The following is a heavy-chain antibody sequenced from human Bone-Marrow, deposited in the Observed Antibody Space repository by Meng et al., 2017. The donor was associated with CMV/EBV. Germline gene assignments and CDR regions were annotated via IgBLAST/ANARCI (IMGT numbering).Heavy chain of an antibody. Sequence: CKASGYTFTGYYMHWVRQAPGQGLEWMGWINPNSGGTNYAQKFQGRVTMTRDTSISTAYMELSRLRSDDTAVYYCARSLDYDRSGSYYWGQGTLVTVSS. CDR1: GYTFTGYY. J-gene: IGHJ4*02. CDR2: INPNSGGT. CDR3: ARSLDYDRSGSYY. D-gene: IGHD3-22*01. V-gene: IGHV1-2*02.